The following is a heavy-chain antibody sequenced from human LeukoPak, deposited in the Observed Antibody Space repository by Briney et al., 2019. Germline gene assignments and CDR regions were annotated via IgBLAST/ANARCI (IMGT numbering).Heavy chain of an antibody. CDR3: ATVGTYYYDSSGLDY. D-gene: IGHD3-22*01. Sequence: GASVKVSCKVSGYTPTELSMHWVRQAPGKGLEWMGGFDPEDGETIYAQKFQGRVTMTEDTSTDTAYMELSSLRSEDTAVYYCATVGTYYYDSSGLDYWGQGTLVTVSS. CDR1: GYTPTELS. CDR2: FDPEDGET. J-gene: IGHJ4*02. V-gene: IGHV1-24*01.